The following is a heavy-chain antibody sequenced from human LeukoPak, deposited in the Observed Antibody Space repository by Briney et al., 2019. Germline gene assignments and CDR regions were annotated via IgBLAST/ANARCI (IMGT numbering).Heavy chain of an antibody. V-gene: IGHV4-61*01. CDR3: ASRDYGDSHFDY. Sequence: LETLSLTCSVSGGSVSSGSYYWSWIRQPPGKGLEWIGYISYSGSTNYNPSLKSRVTMSVDTSKNQFSLKVSSVTAADTAVYYCASRDYGDSHFDYWGQGTLVTVSS. J-gene: IGHJ4*02. CDR2: ISYSGST. CDR1: GGSVSSGSYY. D-gene: IGHD4-17*01.